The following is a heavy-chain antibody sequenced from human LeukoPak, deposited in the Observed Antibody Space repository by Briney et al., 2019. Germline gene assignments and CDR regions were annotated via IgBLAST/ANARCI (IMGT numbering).Heavy chain of an antibody. Sequence: PGGSLTLSCAASGFTFSSYGMHWVRQAPGKGLEWVAVISYDGSNKYYADSVKGRSTISRDNSKNTLYLQMNSLRAEDTAVYYCAKDGGGWIDYWGQGTLVTVSS. J-gene: IGHJ4*02. CDR3: AKDGGGWIDY. CDR2: ISYDGSNK. CDR1: GFTFSSYG. D-gene: IGHD6-19*01. V-gene: IGHV3-30*18.